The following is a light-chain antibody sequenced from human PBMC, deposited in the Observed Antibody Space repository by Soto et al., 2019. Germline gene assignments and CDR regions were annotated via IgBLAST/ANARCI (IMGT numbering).Light chain of an antibody. CDR2: DAS. J-gene: IGKJ1*01. Sequence: TQSPSTLSASVGDRVTITCRASQSITIWLAWYQQKPGKAPKLLIFDASSLESGVPSRFSGCGSGTEFTLTISSLQPDDFATYYCQHYNSYSWTFGQGTKVEIK. CDR3: QHYNSYSWT. V-gene: IGKV1-5*01. CDR1: QSITIW.